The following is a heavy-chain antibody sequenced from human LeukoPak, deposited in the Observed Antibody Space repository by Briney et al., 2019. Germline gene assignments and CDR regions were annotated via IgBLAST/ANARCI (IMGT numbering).Heavy chain of an antibody. J-gene: IGHJ4*02. CDR2: IRRSGNPI. Sequence: GGSLRPSCAASGFTFSSYSMYWVRQAPGKGLEWVAYIRRSGNPIYYADSVKGRFTISRDNAKNSLYLQMNSLRDEDTAVYYCVRDPDALDYWGPGTPVTVSS. V-gene: IGHV3-48*02. CDR1: GFTFSSYS. CDR3: VRDPDALDY.